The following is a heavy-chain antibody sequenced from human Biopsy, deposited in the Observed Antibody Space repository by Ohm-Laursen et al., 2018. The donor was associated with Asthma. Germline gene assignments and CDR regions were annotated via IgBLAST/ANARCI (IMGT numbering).Heavy chain of an antibody. D-gene: IGHD3-10*01. CDR1: GFTFSDYY. V-gene: IGHV3-11*06. J-gene: IGHJ4*01. CDR3: ARDFAIGSGSPFHF. CDR2: ISGVSRYK. Sequence: SLRLSCAAAGFTFSDYYMSWVRQAPGKGLERVSSISGVSRYKYYSDSLRGRVTISRDNAKRTLHLQMSSLRVEDTAVYFCARDFAIGSGSPFHFWGPGTLVTVSS.